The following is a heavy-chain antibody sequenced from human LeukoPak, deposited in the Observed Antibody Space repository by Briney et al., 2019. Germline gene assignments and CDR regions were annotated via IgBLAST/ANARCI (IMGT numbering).Heavy chain of an antibody. CDR3: VRDNYGGILDF. D-gene: IGHD2-21*01. CDR1: GFTFTRYT. Sequence: GGSLRLSCAASGFTFTRYTMHWVRQAPGKGLEWVAVVLYVGSNKYYADSVKGRFTLSRDNSKNTLSLQMNTLRADDTAVYYCVRDNYGGILDFWGQGTLVTVSS. J-gene: IGHJ4*02. V-gene: IGHV3-30*04. CDR2: VLYVGSNK.